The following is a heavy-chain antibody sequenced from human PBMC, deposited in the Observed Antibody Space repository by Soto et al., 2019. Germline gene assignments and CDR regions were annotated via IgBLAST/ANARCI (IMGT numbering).Heavy chain of an antibody. CDR1: GFSLSTSGVG. D-gene: IGHD3-16*02. Sequence: QITLKESGPTLVKPTQTLTLTCTFSGFSLSTSGVGVGWIRQPPGKALEWLALIYWDDDKRYSPSLKSRLTITKDTSKNQVVLTMTNMDPVDTATYYCAHRPGYDYVWGSYRYVWFDPWGQGTLVTVSS. CDR2: IYWDDDK. CDR3: AHRPGYDYVWGSYRYVWFDP. J-gene: IGHJ5*02. V-gene: IGHV2-5*02.